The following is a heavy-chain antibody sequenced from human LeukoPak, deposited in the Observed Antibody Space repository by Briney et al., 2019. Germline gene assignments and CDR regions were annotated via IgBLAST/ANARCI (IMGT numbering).Heavy chain of an antibody. CDR1: GYTFTGYY. J-gene: IGHJ4*02. CDR3: AREMDCSGGSCRDY. Sequence: ASVKVSCKASGYTFTGYYMHWVRQAPGQGLEWMGWINPNSGGTNYAQKFQGRVIMTRDASISTAYMELSRLRSDDTAVYYCAREMDCSGGSCRDYWGQGTLVTVSS. CDR2: INPNSGGT. V-gene: IGHV1-2*02. D-gene: IGHD2-15*01.